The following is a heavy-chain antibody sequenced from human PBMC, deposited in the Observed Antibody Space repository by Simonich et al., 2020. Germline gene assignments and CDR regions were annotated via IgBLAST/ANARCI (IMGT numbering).Heavy chain of an antibody. Sequence: QVQLVESGGGVVQPGRSLRLSCAASGFTFSSYAMPWVSQATGKGLKWWEVISNDESKKYYADSVKGRFTISRDNSKNTLYLQMNSLRAEDTAVYYCARELSKNGEAAAGYYFDYWGQGTLVTVSS. CDR1: GFTFSSYA. D-gene: IGHD6-13*01. V-gene: IGHV3-30*04. CDR2: ISNDESKK. CDR3: ARELSKNGEAAAGYYFDY. J-gene: IGHJ4*02.